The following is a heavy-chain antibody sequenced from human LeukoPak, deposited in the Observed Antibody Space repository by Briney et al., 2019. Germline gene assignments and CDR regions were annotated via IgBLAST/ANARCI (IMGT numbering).Heavy chain of an antibody. CDR1: GFTFSSYS. J-gene: IGHJ6*03. Sequence: GGSLRLSCAASGFTFSSYSMNWVRQAPGKGLEWVSGINWNGGSTGYADSVKGRFTISRDNAKNSLYLQMNSLRAEDTALYYCARGWFGELGYYYYYMDVWGKGTTVTVSS. V-gene: IGHV3-20*04. D-gene: IGHD3-10*01. CDR3: ARGWFGELGYYYYYMDV. CDR2: INWNGGST.